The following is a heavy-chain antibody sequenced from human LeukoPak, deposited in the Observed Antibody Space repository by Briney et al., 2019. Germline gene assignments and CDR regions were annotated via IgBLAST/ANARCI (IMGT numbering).Heavy chain of an antibody. J-gene: IGHJ4*02. D-gene: IGHD6-19*01. CDR2: IRSKIYGGTT. V-gene: IGHV3-49*03. Sequence: GGSLRLSCTASGFTFGDYAISWFRQAPGKGLEWVGFIRSKIYGGTTEYAASVKGRFTISRDDSKSIAYLQMNSLKTEDTAVYYCTRDQYSSGWYDILFDYWGQGTLVTVSS. CDR3: TRDQYSSGWYDILFDY. CDR1: GFTFGDYA.